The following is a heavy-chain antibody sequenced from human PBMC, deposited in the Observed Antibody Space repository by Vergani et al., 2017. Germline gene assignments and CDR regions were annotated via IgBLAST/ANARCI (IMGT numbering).Heavy chain of an antibody. V-gene: IGHV4-61*02. J-gene: IGHJ4*02. D-gene: IGHD2-15*01. Sequence: QVQLQESGPGLVKPSQTLSLTCTVSGGSISSGSYYWSWIRQPAGKGLEWIGRIYTSGSTNYNPSLKSRVTISVDTSKNQFSLKLSSVTAADAAVYYCARAPKDIVVVVAATRGYYFYYWGQGTLVTVSS. CDR2: IYTSGST. CDR3: ARAPKDIVVVVAATRGYYFYY. CDR1: GGSISSGSYY.